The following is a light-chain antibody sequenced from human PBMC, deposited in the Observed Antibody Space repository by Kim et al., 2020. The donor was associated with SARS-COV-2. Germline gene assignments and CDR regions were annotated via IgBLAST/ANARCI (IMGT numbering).Light chain of an antibody. CDR3: QAWDTTVV. V-gene: IGLV3-1*01. CDR2: QDK. Sequence: SYELTQPPSVSVSPGQTASITCSGDQLGDKYVCWYQQKPGQSPVLVIYQDKNRPSGIPERFSGANSGNTATLTISGTQAMDEAAYYCQAWDTTVVFGGGTQLTVL. CDR1: QLGDKY. J-gene: IGLJ2*01.